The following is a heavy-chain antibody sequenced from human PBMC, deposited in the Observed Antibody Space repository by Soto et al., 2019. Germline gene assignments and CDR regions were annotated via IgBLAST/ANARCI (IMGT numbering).Heavy chain of an antibody. CDR2: IYYSGST. D-gene: IGHD3-10*01. CDR1: GGSSSSYY. V-gene: IGHV4-59*01. Sequence: PSETLSLTCTVTGGSSSSYYLSWIRQPPGKGLECIGYIYYSGSTNYNPSLKSRVTISVDTSKNQFSLKLSSVTAADTAVYYCARGLWLGELSDGFDPWGQGTLVTVYS. J-gene: IGHJ5*02. CDR3: ARGLWLGELSDGFDP.